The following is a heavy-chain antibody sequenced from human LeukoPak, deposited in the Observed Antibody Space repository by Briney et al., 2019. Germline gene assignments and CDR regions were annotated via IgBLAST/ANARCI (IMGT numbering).Heavy chain of an antibody. CDR3: ARALAPYGDYAFDY. J-gene: IGHJ4*02. CDR1: GDSISSYY. V-gene: IGHV4-59*01. D-gene: IGHD4-17*01. Sequence: PSETLSLTCTVSGDSISSYYWTWIRQPPGKGLEWIGHISYSGSTNYNPSLKSRVTISVDTSKSQFSLKLSSVTAADTAVYYCARALAPYGDYAFDYWGQGTLVTVSS. CDR2: ISYSGST.